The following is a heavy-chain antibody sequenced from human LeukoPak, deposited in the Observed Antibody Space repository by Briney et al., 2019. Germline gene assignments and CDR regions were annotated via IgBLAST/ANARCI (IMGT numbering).Heavy chain of an antibody. CDR3: ARDHWGFLEKYYFDY. Sequence: ASVKVSCKASGGTFSSYAISWVRQAPGQGLEWMGWINPNSGGTNYAQKFQGRVTMTRDTSISTAYMELSRLRSDDTAVYYCARDHWGFLEKYYFDYWGQGTLVTVSS. J-gene: IGHJ4*02. V-gene: IGHV1-2*02. CDR1: GGTFSSYA. D-gene: IGHD3-3*01. CDR2: INPNSGGT.